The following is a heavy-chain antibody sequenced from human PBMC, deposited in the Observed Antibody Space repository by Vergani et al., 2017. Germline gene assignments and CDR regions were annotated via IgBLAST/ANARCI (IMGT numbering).Heavy chain of an antibody. CDR3: ARDLGSSWYGLSNWFDP. V-gene: IGHV3-48*01. CDR2: ISSSSSTI. Sequence: EVQLVESGGGLVQPGGSLRLSCAASGFTFSSYSMNWVRQAPGKGLEWVSYISSSSSTIYYADSVKGRFTISRDIAKNSLYLQMNSLRAEDTAVYYCARDLGSSWYGLSNWFDPWGQGTLVTVSS. J-gene: IGHJ5*02. D-gene: IGHD6-13*01. CDR1: GFTFSSYS.